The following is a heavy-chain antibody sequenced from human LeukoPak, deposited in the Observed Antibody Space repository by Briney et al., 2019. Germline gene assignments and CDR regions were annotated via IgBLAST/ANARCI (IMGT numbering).Heavy chain of an antibody. CDR1: GDSITSFD. V-gene: IGHV4-4*07. Sequence: SETLSLTCSVSGDSITSFDWSWVRQPAGKGLEWIGRIYSNEHTYSNPSLRGRVTISVDKSRNLVSLRLSCVAAADTGVYYCARDRGIGIVESRVAFDLWGQGTMVTVSS. J-gene: IGHJ3*01. CDR3: ARDRGIGIVESRVAFDL. D-gene: IGHD3-22*01. CDR2: IYSNEHT.